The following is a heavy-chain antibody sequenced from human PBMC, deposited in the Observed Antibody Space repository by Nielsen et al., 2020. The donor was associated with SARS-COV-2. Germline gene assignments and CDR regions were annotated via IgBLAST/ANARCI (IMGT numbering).Heavy chain of an antibody. CDR3: AKLGSGYIDY. D-gene: IGHD2-2*02. V-gene: IGHV3-23*01. J-gene: IGHJ4*02. Sequence: VRQAPGKGLEWVSVISGSGGSTYYADSVKGRFTVSRDNSKNTLYLQMNSLRAEDTAVYYCAKLGSGYIDYWGQGTLVTVSS. CDR2: ISGSGGST.